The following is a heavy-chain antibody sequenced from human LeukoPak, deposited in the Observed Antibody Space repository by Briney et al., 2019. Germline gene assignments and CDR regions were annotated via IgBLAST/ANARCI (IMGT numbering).Heavy chain of an antibody. Sequence: SETLSLTCSVSGGSISSYYWSWIRQPQGPGLEWIGNIYYSGSTNYNPSLKSRVTISVDTSKNQFSLRLSSVTAADTAVYYCARVTGYIVEDYFDYWGQGTLVTVSS. CDR2: IYYSGST. D-gene: IGHD3-22*01. J-gene: IGHJ4*02. CDR3: ARVTGYIVEDYFDY. CDR1: GGSISSYY. V-gene: IGHV4-59*01.